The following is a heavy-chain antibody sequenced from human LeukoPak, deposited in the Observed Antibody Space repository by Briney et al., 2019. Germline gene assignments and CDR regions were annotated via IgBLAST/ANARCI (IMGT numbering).Heavy chain of an antibody. CDR3: AKDHGRDYYGSGRYDY. D-gene: IGHD3-10*01. CDR2: IRYDGSNK. Sequence: GGSLRLSCAASGFTFSSYGMHWVRQAPGKGLEWVAFIRYDGSNKYYADSVKGRFTISRDNSKNTLYLQMNGLRAEDTAVYYCAKDHGRDYYGSGRYDYWGQGTLVTVSS. J-gene: IGHJ4*02. CDR1: GFTFSSYG. V-gene: IGHV3-30*02.